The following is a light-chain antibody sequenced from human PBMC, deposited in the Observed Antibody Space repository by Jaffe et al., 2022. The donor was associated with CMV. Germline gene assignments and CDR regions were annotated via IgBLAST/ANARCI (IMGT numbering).Light chain of an antibody. CDR2: AAS. CDR1: QGISYY. CDR3: QKDHSAPFT. J-gene: IGKJ3*01. Sequence: DIQMTQSPSSLSASVGDRVTITCRASQGISYYLTWYQQKPGKVPKVLIYAASNLQSGVPSRFSGSGSGTDFTLTISSLQPEDVATYYCQKDHSAPFTFGPGTKVDIK. V-gene: IGKV1-27*01.